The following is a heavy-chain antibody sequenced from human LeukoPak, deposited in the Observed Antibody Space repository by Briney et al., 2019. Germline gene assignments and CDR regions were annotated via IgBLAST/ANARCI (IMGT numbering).Heavy chain of an antibody. Sequence: GGSLRLSCAVSGITLSNHAMSWVRQAPGKGLEWVAGISGSGGGTNYADSVKGRFTISRDNPKNTLYLQMNNLSADDTAVYFCAKRGVVIRVILVGFHKEAYYFDSRGQGALVTVSS. CDR1: GITLSNHA. D-gene: IGHD3-10*01. CDR2: ISGSGGGT. CDR3: AKRGVVIRVILVGFHKEAYYFDS. J-gene: IGHJ4*02. V-gene: IGHV3-23*01.